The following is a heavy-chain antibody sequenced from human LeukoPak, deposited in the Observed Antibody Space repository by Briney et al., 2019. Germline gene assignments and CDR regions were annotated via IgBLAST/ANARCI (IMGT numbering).Heavy chain of an antibody. Sequence: PGGSLRLSCAASGFTFSSYSMNWVRQAPGKGLEWVSSISSSSSYIYYADSVKGRFTISRDNAKNSLYLQMNSLRAEDTAVYYCARYGSGSYFADYWGRGTLVTVSS. J-gene: IGHJ4*02. V-gene: IGHV3-21*01. CDR3: ARYGSGSYFADY. CDR2: ISSSSSYI. D-gene: IGHD3-10*01. CDR1: GFTFSSYS.